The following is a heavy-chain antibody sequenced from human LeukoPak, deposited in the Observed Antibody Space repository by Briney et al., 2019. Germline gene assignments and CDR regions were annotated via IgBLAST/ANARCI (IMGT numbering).Heavy chain of an antibody. D-gene: IGHD1-26*01. CDR1: GYTFTGYY. Sequence: ASVKVSCKASGYTFTGYYMHWVRQAPGQGLEWMGRINPNSGGTNYAQKFQGRVTMTRDTSISTAYMELSRLRSDDTAVYYCAREWELRFAFDIWGQGTMVTVSS. J-gene: IGHJ3*02. V-gene: IGHV1-2*06. CDR3: AREWELRFAFDI. CDR2: INPNSGGT.